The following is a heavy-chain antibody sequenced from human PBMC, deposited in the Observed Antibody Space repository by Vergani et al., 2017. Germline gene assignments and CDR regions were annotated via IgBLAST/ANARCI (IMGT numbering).Heavy chain of an antibody. J-gene: IGHJ4*02. Sequence: QVQLQESGPGLVEPSETLSLTCAVSGYSIRHGYYWGWIRQPPGMGLEWIGSIYHSGRTPYNPSLKSRVTLSVDTSKNVFSLKVTSVTAADTPVYYCTRQPQERASGPPSVPTWGQGISVIVSS. V-gene: IGHV4-38-2*01. CDR3: TRQPQERASGPPSVPT. CDR2: IYHSGRT. D-gene: IGHD5-12*01. CDR1: GYSIRHGYY.